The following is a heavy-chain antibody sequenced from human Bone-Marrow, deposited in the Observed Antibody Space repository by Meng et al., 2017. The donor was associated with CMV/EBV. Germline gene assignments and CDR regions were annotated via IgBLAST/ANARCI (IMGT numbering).Heavy chain of an antibody. V-gene: IGHV3-21*01. CDR1: GFTFSSYS. CDR2: ISSSSSYI. D-gene: IGHD3-3*01. J-gene: IGHJ6*02. CDR3: ARGGNSFWSGYFYGMDV. Sequence: GGSLRLSCAASGFTFSSYSMNWVRQAPGKGLEWVSSISSSSSYIYYADSVKGRFTISRDNAKNSLYLQMNSLRAEDTAVYYCARGGNSFWSGYFYGMDVWGQGTTVTVSS.